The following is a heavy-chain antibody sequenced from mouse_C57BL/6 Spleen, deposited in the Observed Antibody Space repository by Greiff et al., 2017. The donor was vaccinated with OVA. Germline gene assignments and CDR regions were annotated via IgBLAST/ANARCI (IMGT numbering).Heavy chain of an antibody. J-gene: IGHJ1*03. CDR1: GYTFTSYW. D-gene: IGHD1-1*01. CDR3: AINYYGSSPRYFDV. V-gene: IGHV1-50*01. CDR2: IDPSDSYT. Sequence: VKLQQSGAELVKPGASVKLSCKASGYTFTSYWMQWVKQRPGQGLEWIGEIDPSDSYTNYNQKFKGKATLTVDTSSSTAYMQLSSLTSEDSAVYYCAINYYGSSPRYFDVWGTGTTVTVSS.